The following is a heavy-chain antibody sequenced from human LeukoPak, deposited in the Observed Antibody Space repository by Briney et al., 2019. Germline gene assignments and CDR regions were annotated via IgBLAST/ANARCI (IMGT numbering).Heavy chain of an antibody. Sequence: SVKVSCKASGGTFSSYTISWVRQAPGQGLEWMGRIIPILGIANYAQKFQGRVTITADKSTSTAYMELSSLRSEDTAVYYCARDRLGYCSSTSCLGFDYWGQGTLVTVSS. CDR2: IIPILGIA. CDR1: GGTFSSYT. D-gene: IGHD2-2*01. V-gene: IGHV1-69*04. J-gene: IGHJ4*02. CDR3: ARDRLGYCSSTSCLGFDY.